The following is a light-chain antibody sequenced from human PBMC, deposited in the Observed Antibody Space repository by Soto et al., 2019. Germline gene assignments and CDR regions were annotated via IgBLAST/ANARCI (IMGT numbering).Light chain of an antibody. CDR2: EVS. Sequence: QSVLTQPASVSGSPGQSITISCTGTSSDVGGYNYVSWYQQHPGKAPKLMIYEVSNRPSGVSNRFSGSKSGNTASLTISGLQAEDEADYYCSSYTSSSTLPLFVVGTGTKLTVL. CDR3: SSYTSSSTLPLFV. J-gene: IGLJ1*01. V-gene: IGLV2-14*01. CDR1: SSDVGGYNY.